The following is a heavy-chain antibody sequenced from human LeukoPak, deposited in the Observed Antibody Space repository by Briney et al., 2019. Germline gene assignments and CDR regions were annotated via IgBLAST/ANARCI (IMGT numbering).Heavy chain of an antibody. V-gene: IGHV3-23*01. J-gene: IGHJ4*02. D-gene: IGHD7-27*01. Sequence: GGSLRLSCAASGFTFSNFAIRWVRRVPGKGLDWVSSIDGSGDKTHYPDSVRGRFTVSRDNSKNTLYLQMNSLRVEDTATYFCAKVQFNWGPIDYWGQGTPVIVSS. CDR2: IDGSGDKT. CDR1: GFTFSNFA. CDR3: AKVQFNWGPIDY.